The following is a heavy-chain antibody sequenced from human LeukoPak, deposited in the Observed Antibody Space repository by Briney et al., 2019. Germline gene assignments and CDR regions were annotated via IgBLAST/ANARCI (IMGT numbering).Heavy chain of an antibody. J-gene: IGHJ5*02. CDR2: ISGSGGNT. Sequence: RGSLTLSCAASGFTFSSYAMTWVRQAPGKGLEWVSGISGSGGNTYYADSVKGRFTISRDNSKNTLYLQMNSLRAEDTAVYYCAKVGGSGSYLDPWGQGTLVTVSS. D-gene: IGHD3-10*01. V-gene: IGHV3-23*01. CDR3: AKVGGSGSYLDP. CDR1: GFTFSSYA.